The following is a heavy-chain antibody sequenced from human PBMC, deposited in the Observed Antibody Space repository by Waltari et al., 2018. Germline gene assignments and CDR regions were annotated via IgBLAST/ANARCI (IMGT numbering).Heavy chain of an antibody. CDR2: TTDSERT. J-gene: IGHJ4*02. V-gene: IGHV4-34*02. Sequence: QVQLQQWGAGLLKPSEALSLPCAVYGGSLRGYYWSWIRQPPGKGLEGIGKTTDSERTKYNPSLKSRISISVDTSKNQFSLTVFSVTAADAAVYYCARGDGTGKYGYWGQGTRVTVSS. CDR1: GGSLRGYY. CDR3: ARGDGTGKYGY. D-gene: IGHD1-1*01.